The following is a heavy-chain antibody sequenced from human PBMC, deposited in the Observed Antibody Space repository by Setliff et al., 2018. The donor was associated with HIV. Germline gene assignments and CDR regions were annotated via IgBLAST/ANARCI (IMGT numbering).Heavy chain of an antibody. J-gene: IGHJ3*02. D-gene: IGHD3-10*01. CDR2: ISGSGGVT. CDR3: ARRGNYLGDAFDI. Sequence: GESLKISCAGSGFTFSLYSMNWVRQAPGKGLEWVSFISGSGGVTYYADSVKGRFTISRDNAESSLSLQMDNLRVEDTAVYYCARRGNYLGDAFDIWGQGTMVTVSS. V-gene: IGHV3-21*01. CDR1: GFTFSLYS.